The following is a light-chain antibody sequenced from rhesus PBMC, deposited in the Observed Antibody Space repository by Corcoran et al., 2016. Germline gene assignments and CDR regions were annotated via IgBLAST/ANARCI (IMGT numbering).Light chain of an antibody. J-gene: IGKJ4*01. CDR1: QNIYSN. CDR3: QHYYDNPLT. V-gene: IGKV1S12*01. CDR2: AAS. Sequence: DIQMTQSPSALSASVGDRVTISCRASQNIYSNLAWYQQKPGKAPKLLIYAASSLQTGIPSRFSVSGSGTDFTLTISSLQPEDSAAYYCQHYYDNPLTFGGGTKVELK.